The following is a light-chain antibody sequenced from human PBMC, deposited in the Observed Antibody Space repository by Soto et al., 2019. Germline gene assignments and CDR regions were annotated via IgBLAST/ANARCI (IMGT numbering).Light chain of an antibody. CDR2: STN. CDR3: LLYYGGARV. J-gene: IGLJ2*01. V-gene: IGLV7-43*01. CDR1: TGAVTSGYY. Sequence: QAVVTQETSLTVSPGGTVTLTCASSTGAVTSGYYPNWFQQQPGQAPRALIYSTNNKHSRTPARFSGSLLGGKAALTLSGVQHEVEAEYYCLLYYGGARVFGGGTKPIVL.